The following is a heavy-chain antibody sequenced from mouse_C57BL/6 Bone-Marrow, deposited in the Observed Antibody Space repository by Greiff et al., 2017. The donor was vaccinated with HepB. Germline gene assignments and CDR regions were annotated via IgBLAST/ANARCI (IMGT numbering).Heavy chain of an antibody. D-gene: IGHD2-5*01. CDR3: AREVYYYSKFAY. Sequence: EVKLVESGGGLVKPGGSLKLSCAASGFTFSSYAMSWVRQTPEKRLECVATISDGGSYTYYPDNVKGRFTISRDNAKNNLYLQMSHLKSEDTAMYYCAREVYYYSKFAYWGQGTLVTVSA. CDR2: ISDGGSYT. CDR1: GFTFSSYA. V-gene: IGHV5-4*01. J-gene: IGHJ3*01.